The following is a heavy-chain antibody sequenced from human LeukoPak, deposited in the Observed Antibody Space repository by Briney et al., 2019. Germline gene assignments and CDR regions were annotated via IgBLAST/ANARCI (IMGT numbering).Heavy chain of an antibody. V-gene: IGHV3-23*01. CDR1: GFTFSSYA. J-gene: IGHJ5*02. D-gene: IGHD3-10*01. CDR2: ISGSGGST. Sequence: SGGSLRLSCAASGFTFSSYAMSWVRQAPGKGLEWVSAISGSGGSTDYADSVKGRFTISRDNCKNTLYLQMNSLRAEDTAVYYCAKGRVRGSERPPMNNWFDPWGQGTLVTVSS. CDR3: AKGRVRGSERPPMNNWFDP.